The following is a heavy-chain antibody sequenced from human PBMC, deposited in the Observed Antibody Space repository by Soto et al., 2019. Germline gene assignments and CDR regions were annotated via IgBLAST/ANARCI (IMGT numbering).Heavy chain of an antibody. V-gene: IGHV3-23*01. Sequence: GSLRLCCAACRFTFSSYAMSWVRQAPGKGLEWVSAISGSGGSTYYADSVKGRFTISRDNSKNTLYLQMNSLRAEDTAVYYCAKSSGWLWHFDYWGQGTLVTVSS. CDR1: RFTFSSYA. D-gene: IGHD5-12*01. CDR2: ISGSGGST. CDR3: AKSSGWLWHFDY. J-gene: IGHJ4*02.